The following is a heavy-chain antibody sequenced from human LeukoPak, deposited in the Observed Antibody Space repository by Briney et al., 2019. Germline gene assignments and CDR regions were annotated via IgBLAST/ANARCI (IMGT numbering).Heavy chain of an antibody. Sequence: PSETLSLTCTVSGGSISSYYWSWIRQPAGKGLEWIGRIYTSGSTNYNPSLKSRVTMSVDTSKNQFSLKLSSVTAADTAVYYCARGLCSSTSRYGGFGDRGYYYYYMDVWGKGTTVTVSS. J-gene: IGHJ6*03. CDR3: ARGLCSSTSRYGGFGDRGYYYYYMDV. D-gene: IGHD2-2*01. CDR1: GGSISSYY. V-gene: IGHV4-4*07. CDR2: IYTSGST.